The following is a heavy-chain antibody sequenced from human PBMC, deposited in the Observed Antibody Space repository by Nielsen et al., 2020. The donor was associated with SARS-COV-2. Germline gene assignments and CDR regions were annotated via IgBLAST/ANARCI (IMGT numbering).Heavy chain of an antibody. Sequence: ASVKVSCRASGYTFNNNGFSWVRQAPGQGLEWVGWVSAYNANTNYAQKLQGRVTMTTDTSTSTAYMELRSLRSDDTAVYYCARAVGSAFYYYYMDVRGQGTAVTVSS. J-gene: IGHJ6*03. V-gene: IGHV1-18*04. CDR3: ARAVGSAFYYYYMDV. CDR2: VSAYNANT. CDR1: GYTFNNNG. D-gene: IGHD2-15*01.